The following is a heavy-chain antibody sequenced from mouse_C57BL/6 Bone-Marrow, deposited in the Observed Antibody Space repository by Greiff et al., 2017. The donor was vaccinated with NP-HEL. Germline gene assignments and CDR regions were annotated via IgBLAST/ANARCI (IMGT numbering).Heavy chain of an antibody. CDR3: ARGGYYWFAY. V-gene: IGHV1-69*01. Sequence: QVQLQQPGAELVMPGASVKLSCKASGYTFTSYWMHWVKQRPGQGLEWIGEIDPSDSYTNYNQKFKGKSTLTVDKSSSTAYMQLSSLTSEDAAVYDCARGGYYWFAYWGQGTLVTVSA. CDR1: GYTFTSYW. D-gene: IGHD2-3*01. CDR2: IDPSDSYT. J-gene: IGHJ3*01.